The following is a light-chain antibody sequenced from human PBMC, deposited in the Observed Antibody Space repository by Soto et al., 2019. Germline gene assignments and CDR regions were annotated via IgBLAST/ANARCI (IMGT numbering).Light chain of an antibody. V-gene: IGLV2-14*01. CDR3: SSYTSSSPYV. CDR2: EVS. J-gene: IGLJ1*01. CDR1: SSDVGGYNY. Sequence: QSALTQPASVSGSPGQWITISCTGTSSDVGGYNYVSWYQQHPGKAPKLMIYEVSNRPSGVYNRFSGSKSGNTASLTISGLQAEDEADYYCSSYTSSSPYVFGTGTKLTVL.